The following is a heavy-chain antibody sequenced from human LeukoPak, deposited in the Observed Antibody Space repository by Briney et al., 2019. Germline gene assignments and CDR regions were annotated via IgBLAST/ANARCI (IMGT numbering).Heavy chain of an antibody. CDR3: ARDSYRGRRGENAFDL. CDR2: IWYDGSNE. CDR1: GFSFSRHA. J-gene: IGHJ3*01. V-gene: IGHV3-33*08. D-gene: IGHD3-10*01. Sequence: GGSLRLSCAASGFSFSRHAMNWVRQAPGKGLEWVALIWYDGSNEYYADSVKGRFTISRDNFKNTLYLQMNSLRVEDTAIYYCARDSYRGRRGENAFDLWGQGTVVTVSS.